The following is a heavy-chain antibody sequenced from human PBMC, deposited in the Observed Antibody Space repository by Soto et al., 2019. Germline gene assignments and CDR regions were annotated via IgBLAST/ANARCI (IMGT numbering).Heavy chain of an antibody. CDR1: GGSIISGDYY. Sequence: QVQLQESGPGLVKPSQTLSLPCTVSGGSIISGDYYWSWIRQPPGKGLEWIGYIYYSGSTYYNPSPKSRGTISVDTSKNQFYLKLSSVTAADTAVYYCARVLVVTSSYYFDYWGQGTLVTVSS. D-gene: IGHD2-15*01. CDR3: ARVLVVTSSYYFDY. CDR2: IYYSGST. V-gene: IGHV4-30-4*01. J-gene: IGHJ4*02.